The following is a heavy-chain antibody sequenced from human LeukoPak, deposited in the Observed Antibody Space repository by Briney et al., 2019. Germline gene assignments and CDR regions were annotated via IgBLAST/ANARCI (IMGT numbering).Heavy chain of an antibody. Sequence: XVKVSCKASGGTFSSYAISWVGQAPGQGLEWMGRIISIFGTANYAQKFQGRVTINTEEYTRTAYMELSSLRSEDTAVYYCAREMNCGGDCYRDYWGQGTLVTVSS. CDR3: AREMNCGGDCYRDY. J-gene: IGHJ4*02. V-gene: IGHV1-69*05. CDR1: GGTFSSYA. CDR2: IISIFGTA. D-gene: IGHD2-21*02.